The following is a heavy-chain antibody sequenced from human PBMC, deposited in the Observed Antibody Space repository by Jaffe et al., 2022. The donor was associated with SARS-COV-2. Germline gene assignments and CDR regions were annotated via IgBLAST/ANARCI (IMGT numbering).Heavy chain of an antibody. CDR2: ISGSGGST. Sequence: EVQLLESGGGLVQPGGSLRLSCAASGFTFSSYAMSWVRQAPGKGLEWVSAISGSGGSTYYADSVKGRFTISRDNSKNTLYLQMNSLRAEDTAVYYCAKVVGEQHIVVVTAKYSYFDYWGQGTLVTVSS. J-gene: IGHJ4*02. V-gene: IGHV3-23*01. CDR3: AKVVGEQHIVVVTAKYSYFDY. D-gene: IGHD2-21*02. CDR1: GFTFSSYA.